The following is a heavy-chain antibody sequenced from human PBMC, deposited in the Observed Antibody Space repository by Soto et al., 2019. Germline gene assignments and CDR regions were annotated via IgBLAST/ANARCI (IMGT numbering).Heavy chain of an antibody. CDR3: AKEESELPSYNWFDP. CDR2: ISYDGSNK. Sequence: PGGSLRLSCAASGFTFSSYGMHWVRQAPGKGLEWVAVISYDGSNKYYADSVKGRFTISRDNSKNTLYLQMNSLRAEDTAVYYCAKEESELPSYNWFDPCGQATLVTVS. D-gene: IGHD1-26*01. CDR1: GFTFSSYG. V-gene: IGHV3-30*18. J-gene: IGHJ5*02.